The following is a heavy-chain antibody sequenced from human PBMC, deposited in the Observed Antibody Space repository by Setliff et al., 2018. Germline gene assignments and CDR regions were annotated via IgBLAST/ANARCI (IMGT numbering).Heavy chain of an antibody. V-gene: IGHV4-61*02. J-gene: IGHJ6*02. D-gene: IGHD3-10*01. CDR3: AREGEIWFGELLPWGMDV. Sequence: LSLTCTVSGGSISSGTYYWSWIRQPAGKGLEWIGRIYTSGSTNYNPSLKSRVTISVDTSKNQFSLKLSSVTAADTAVYYCAREGEIWFGELLPWGMDVWGQGTTVTVSS. CDR1: GGSISSGTYY. CDR2: IYTSGST.